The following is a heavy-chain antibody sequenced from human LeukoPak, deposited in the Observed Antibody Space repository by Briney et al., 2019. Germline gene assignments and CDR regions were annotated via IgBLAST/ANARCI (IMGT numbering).Heavy chain of an antibody. Sequence: GGSLRLSCAASGFTFSNYWMIWVRQAPGKGLEWVGNMKQDGSEKRYADSVRGRFSISRDNAQTSLYLQMNSLRAEDTAVYYCARASDPWLQLTWGQGTLVTVSS. CDR3: ARASDPWLQLT. CDR2: MKQDGSEK. V-gene: IGHV3-7*05. CDR1: GFTFSNYW. D-gene: IGHD5-24*01. J-gene: IGHJ5*02.